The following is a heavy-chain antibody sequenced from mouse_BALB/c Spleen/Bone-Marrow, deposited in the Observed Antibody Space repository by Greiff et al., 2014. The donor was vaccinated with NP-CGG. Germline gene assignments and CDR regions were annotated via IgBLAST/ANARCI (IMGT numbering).Heavy chain of an antibody. CDR1: GYSITSDYA. D-gene: IGHD4-1*02. Sequence: DVHLVESGPGLVKPSQSLSLTCTVTGYSITSDYAWNWIRQFPGNKLEWMGYISYSGSTSYNPSLKSRISITRDTSKNQFFLQLNSVTTEDTATYNCANWGPYYFDYWGQGTTLTVSS. CDR2: ISYSGST. V-gene: IGHV3-2*02. J-gene: IGHJ2*01. CDR3: ANWGPYYFDY.